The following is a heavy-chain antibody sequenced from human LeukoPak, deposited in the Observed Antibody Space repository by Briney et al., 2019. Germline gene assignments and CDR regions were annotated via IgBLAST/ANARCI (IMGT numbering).Heavy chain of an antibody. Sequence: PGGSLRLSCAASGFTFSSYAMSWVRQAPGKGLEWVSAISGSGGSTYYADSVKGRFTISRDNSKNTLYLQMNSLRAEDTAVYYCAKSIRDWPYASGSYYIPFYFDYWGRGTLVTVSS. J-gene: IGHJ4*02. CDR3: AKSIRDWPYASGSYYIPFYFDY. CDR1: GFTFSSYA. V-gene: IGHV3-23*01. CDR2: ISGSGGST. D-gene: IGHD3-10*01.